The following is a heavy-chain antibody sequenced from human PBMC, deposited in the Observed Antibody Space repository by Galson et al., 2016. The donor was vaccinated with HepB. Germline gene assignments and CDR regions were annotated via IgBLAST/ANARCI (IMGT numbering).Heavy chain of an antibody. Sequence: SLRLSCAASGFTFSSYAMSWIRQAPGKGLEWISYISTGSEKYYVDSVKGRFSISRDNGKDSLYLQMNSLRAEDTALYYCARFDYGDYNDAFDIWGQGTMVTVSS. V-gene: IGHV3-7*01. CDR3: ARFDYGDYNDAFDI. CDR1: GFTFSSYA. D-gene: IGHD4-17*01. CDR2: ISTGSEK. J-gene: IGHJ3*02.